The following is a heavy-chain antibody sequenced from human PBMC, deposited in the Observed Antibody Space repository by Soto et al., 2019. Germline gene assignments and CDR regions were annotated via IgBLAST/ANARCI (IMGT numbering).Heavy chain of an antibody. J-gene: IGHJ5*02. CDR1: GGSISSSSNH. V-gene: IGHV4-39*01. CDR2: IYYIENT. D-gene: IGHD4-17*01. Sequence: QLQLQESGPGLVKPSETLSLTCTVSGGSISSSSNHWGWIRQPPGKGLEWIGNIYYIENTYYNPSLRSRVTISVDTSKNQFSPRLTSVTAADTAVYYCATHPPYGPFAHWGQGTLVTVSS. CDR3: ATHPPYGPFAH.